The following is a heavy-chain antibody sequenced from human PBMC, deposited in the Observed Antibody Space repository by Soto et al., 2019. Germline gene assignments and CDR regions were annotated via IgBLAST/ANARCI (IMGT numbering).Heavy chain of an antibody. Sequence: QVQLVESGGGVVQPGRSLRLSCAASGFTFSSYGMHWVRQAPGKGLEWVAVISYDGSNKYYADSVKGRFTISRDNSKNTLYLQMNSLRAEDTAVYYCAKDQRLGAYHDAFDIWGQGTMVTVSS. CDR2: ISYDGSNK. J-gene: IGHJ3*02. CDR1: GFTFSSYG. CDR3: AKDQRLGAYHDAFDI. D-gene: IGHD1-26*01. V-gene: IGHV3-30*18.